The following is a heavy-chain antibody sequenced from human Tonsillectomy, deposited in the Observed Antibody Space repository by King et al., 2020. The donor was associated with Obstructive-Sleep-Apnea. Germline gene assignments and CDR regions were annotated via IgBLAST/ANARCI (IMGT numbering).Heavy chain of an antibody. CDR2: IYAGDSDT. J-gene: IGHJ4*02. CDR1: GYSFTSHW. CDR3: ARLPIYDRSAYYYGPAPFDYYFDY. V-gene: IGHV5-51*01. Sequence: QLVQSGAEVKKPGESLKISCKGSGYSFTSHWIGWVRQMPGKGLEWMGIIYAGDSDTRYSPSFQGHVPLSVDKSISTAYLQWSRLKASDTAMYYCARLPIYDRSAYYYGPAPFDYYFDYWGQGTLVTVSS. D-gene: IGHD3-22*01.